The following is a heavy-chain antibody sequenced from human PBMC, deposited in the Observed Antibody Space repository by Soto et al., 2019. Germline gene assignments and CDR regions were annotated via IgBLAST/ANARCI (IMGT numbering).Heavy chain of an antibody. J-gene: IGHJ4*02. V-gene: IGHV3-66*01. CDR2: IYSGGST. CDR3: ARAGGYCSGGSCYNIFDY. CDR1: GFTVSSNS. D-gene: IGHD2-15*01. Sequence: EVQLVESGGGLVQPGGSLRLSCAASGFTVSSNSMSWVRQAPGKGLEWVSVIYSGGSTYYADSVKGRFTISRDNSKNTLYLQMNSLRAEDTAVYYCARAGGYCSGGSCYNIFDYWGQGTLVTVSS.